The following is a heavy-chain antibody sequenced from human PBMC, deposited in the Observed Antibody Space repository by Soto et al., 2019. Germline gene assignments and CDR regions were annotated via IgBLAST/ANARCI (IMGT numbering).Heavy chain of an antibody. CDR2: IKSGGPT. Sequence: EVNLVESGGGLVKPGGSLRLSCTASGLIFRDAWMSWVRQAPGKGLEWVGRIKSGGPTDYAAPVKGRFTISRDDSTNTVYLQMDSLKTDDTAVYFCTWSGTNWFASWGQGTLVTVSS. CDR3: TWSGTNWFAS. D-gene: IGHD3-3*01. J-gene: IGHJ5*01. V-gene: IGHV3-15*01. CDR1: GLIFRDAW.